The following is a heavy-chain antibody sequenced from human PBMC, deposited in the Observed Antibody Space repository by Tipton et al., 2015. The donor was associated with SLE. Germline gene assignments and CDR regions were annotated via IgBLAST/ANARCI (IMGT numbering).Heavy chain of an antibody. CDR2: VYYHGST. V-gene: IGHV4-39*07. D-gene: IGHD1-26*01. J-gene: IGHJ4*02. Sequence: TLSLTCIVSGGSISYSSYSWVWIRQPPGKGLEWIGSVYYHGSTYSNPSLKSRLTLSVDTSNNQFSLRLTSVTAADTAVYYCARPSGNYWGQGKLVSDSS. CDR3: ARPSGNY. CDR1: GGSISYSSYS.